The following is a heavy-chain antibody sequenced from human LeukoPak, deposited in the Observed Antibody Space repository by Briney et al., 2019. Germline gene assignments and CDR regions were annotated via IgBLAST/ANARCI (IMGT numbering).Heavy chain of an antibody. V-gene: IGHV3-23*01. D-gene: IGHD3-10*01. CDR3: AKDRIVVRGVPDAFDI. CDR2: ISGSGGST. CDR1: GFTFSSYA. Sequence: GGSLRLSCAASGFTFSSYAMSWVRQAPGKGLEWVSAISGSGGSTYYADSVKGRFTISRDNSKNTLYLQMNCLRAEDTAVYYCAKDRIVVRGVPDAFDIWGQGTMVTVSS. J-gene: IGHJ3*02.